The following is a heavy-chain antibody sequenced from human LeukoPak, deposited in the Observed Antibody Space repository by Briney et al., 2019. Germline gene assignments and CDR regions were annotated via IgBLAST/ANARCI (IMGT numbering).Heavy chain of an antibody. D-gene: IGHD3-10*01. CDR3: ARGGYYGSGNDFRFDP. Sequence: TASETLSLTCTVSGGSINSYYWSWIRQPPGKGLECIGYIHYTGSTNYNPSLKSRVTISVDTSKNQFSLKLSPVTAADTAIYYCARGGYYGSGNDFRFDPWGQGTLVTVSS. CDR2: IHYTGST. J-gene: IGHJ5*02. CDR1: GGSINSYY. V-gene: IGHV4-59*01.